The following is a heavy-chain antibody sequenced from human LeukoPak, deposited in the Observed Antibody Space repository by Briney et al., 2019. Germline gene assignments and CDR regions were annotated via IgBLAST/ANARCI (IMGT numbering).Heavy chain of an antibody. CDR3: AKGGLATTFHYYYYMDV. D-gene: IGHD5-12*01. J-gene: IGHJ6*03. CDR2: ISGSGGST. Sequence: GGSLRLSCAASGFTFSSYAMSWVRQAPGEVLEWVSAISGSGGSTYYADSVKGRFTISRDNSKNTLYLQMNSLRAEDTAVYYCAKGGLATTFHYYYYMDVWGKGTTVTVSS. V-gene: IGHV3-23*01. CDR1: GFTFSSYA.